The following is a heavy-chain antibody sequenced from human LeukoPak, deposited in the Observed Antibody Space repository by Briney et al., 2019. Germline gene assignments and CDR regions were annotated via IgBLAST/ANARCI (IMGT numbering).Heavy chain of an antibody. V-gene: IGHV4-31*03. D-gene: IGHD2-2*01. J-gene: IGHJ5*02. CDR3: ARVVGTSIEGWFDP. Sequence: SETLSLTCTVSGGSISSGGYYWSWIRQHPGKGQEWIGYIYYSGSTYYNPSLKSRVTISVDTSKNQFSLKLSSVTAADTAVYYCARVVGTSIEGWFDPWGQGTLVTVSS. CDR1: GGSISSGGYY. CDR2: IYYSGST.